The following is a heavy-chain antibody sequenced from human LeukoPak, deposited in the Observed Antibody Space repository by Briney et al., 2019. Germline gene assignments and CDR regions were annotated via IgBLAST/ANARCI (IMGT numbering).Heavy chain of an antibody. CDR1: GGTFSGYA. J-gene: IGHJ4*02. CDR3: ARDEGGGYNQWDY. Sequence: ASAKVSCKASGGTFSGYAISWVRQAPGQGLEWMGGIIPIFGTANYAQKFQGRVTVTADESTSTAYMELSSLRSEDTAVYYCARDEGGGYNQWDYWGQGTLVTVSS. V-gene: IGHV1-69*13. D-gene: IGHD5-24*01. CDR2: IIPIFGTA.